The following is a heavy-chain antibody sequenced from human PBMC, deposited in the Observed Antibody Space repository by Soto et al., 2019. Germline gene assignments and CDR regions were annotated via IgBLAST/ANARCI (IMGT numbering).Heavy chain of an antibody. CDR3: AHSKRLNRDYDFWSGRRYYYYGMDV. D-gene: IGHD3-3*01. CDR1: GFSLSTSGVG. CDR2: IYWNDDK. J-gene: IGHJ6*02. Sequence: ESGPTLVNPTQTLTLTCTFSGFSLSTSGVGVGWIRQPPGKALEWLALIYWNDDKRYSPSLKSRLTITKDTSKNQVVLTMTNMDPVDTATYYCAHSKRLNRDYDFWSGRRYYYYGMDVWGQGTTVTVSS. V-gene: IGHV2-5*01.